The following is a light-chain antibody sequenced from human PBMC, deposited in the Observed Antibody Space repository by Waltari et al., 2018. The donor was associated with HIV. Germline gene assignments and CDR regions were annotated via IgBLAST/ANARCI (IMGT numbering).Light chain of an antibody. J-gene: IGLJ3*02. CDR3: SSFGGSDNRVV. Sequence: QSALTQPPSASGSPGQSVTISCTGASSDIGSYNFVSWYQQRPDQAPKLMLYDVNKRPSGVPDRFSGAKSGNVASLTVSGLQDDDEADYFCSSFGGSDNRVVFGGGTKLTVL. V-gene: IGLV2-8*01. CDR1: SSDIGSYNF. CDR2: DVN.